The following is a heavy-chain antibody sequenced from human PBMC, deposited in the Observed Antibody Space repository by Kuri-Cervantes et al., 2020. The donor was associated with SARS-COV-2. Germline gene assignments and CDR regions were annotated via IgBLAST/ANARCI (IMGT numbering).Heavy chain of an antibody. Sequence: GSPLRSSCAASGFSFSSYAMSWVRQAPGKGLEWVSVISGSGVSTYYADSVKGRFTISRDNPKNTLYLQMNSLRAEDTAVYYCARDLDRVGTSDLGYWGQGTLVTVSS. CDR1: GFSFSSYA. D-gene: IGHD2-2*01. CDR3: ARDLDRVGTSDLGY. V-gene: IGHV3-23*01. J-gene: IGHJ4*02. CDR2: ISGSGVST.